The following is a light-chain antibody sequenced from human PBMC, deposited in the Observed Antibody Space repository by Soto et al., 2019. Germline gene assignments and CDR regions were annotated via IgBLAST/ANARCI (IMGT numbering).Light chain of an antibody. CDR1: QSVSSSY. V-gene: IGKV3-20*01. J-gene: IGKJ1*01. CDR3: QQYCSSPPT. CDR2: GAS. Sequence: EIVLTQSPGTLSLSPGERATLSCRASQSVSSSYLAWYQQKPGQAPRLLIYGASSRATGIPDRFSGSGSGTDFTLTISRLGPEDFAVYYCQQYCSSPPTFGQGTKVDIK.